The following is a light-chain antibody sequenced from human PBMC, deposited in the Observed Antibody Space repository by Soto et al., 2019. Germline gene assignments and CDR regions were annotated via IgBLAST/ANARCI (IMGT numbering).Light chain of an antibody. J-gene: IGLJ1*01. V-gene: IGLV1-51*01. Sequence: SVLTQPPAVSAAPGHKVTGSCSGSSSNIVGTSISWYQQLPAPAPKLLIYDDNKRPSAIPDRFSAPKPAPSPPLGITRFQTGDDSDYYCGSWDSCLSAYVFGRGTKVTVL. CDR2: DDN. CDR3: GSWDSCLSAYV. CDR1: SSNIVGTS.